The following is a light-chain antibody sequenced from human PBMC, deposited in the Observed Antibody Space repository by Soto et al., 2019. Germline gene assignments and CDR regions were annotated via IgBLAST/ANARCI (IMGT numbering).Light chain of an antibody. V-gene: IGKV2-28*01. CDR1: QSLLHSNGYNY. J-gene: IGKJ5*01. CDR3: MQALQPPLT. Sequence: DIVMTQSPLSLPVTPGEPASISCRSSQSLLHSNGYNYFDWYLQKPGQSPQLLIYLGSNRASGVPDRFSGSGSGTDFTLRISRVEAEDVGVYYCMQALQPPLTFGQGTRLEIK. CDR2: LGS.